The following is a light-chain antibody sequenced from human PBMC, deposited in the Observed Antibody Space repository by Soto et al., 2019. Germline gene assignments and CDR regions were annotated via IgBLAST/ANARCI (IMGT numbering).Light chain of an antibody. J-gene: IGKJ5*01. CDR3: QQSYSTPPIT. Sequence: DIQMTQSPSSLSASVGDRVTITCRSSQSISNYLNWYQQKPGKAPKLLIYAASSLQSGVPSRFSGSGSGTDFTLTISSLQPEDFATYYCQQSYSTPPITFGQGTRLEIK. CDR1: QSISNY. V-gene: IGKV1-39*01. CDR2: AAS.